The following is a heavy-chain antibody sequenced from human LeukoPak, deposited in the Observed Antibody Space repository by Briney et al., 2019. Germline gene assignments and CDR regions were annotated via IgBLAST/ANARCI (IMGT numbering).Heavy chain of an antibody. CDR1: GYSFTSYW. Sequence: GESLKISCKGSGYSFTSYWIGWVRQMPGKGLEWMGIIYPGDSDTRYSPSFQGQVTISADKSISTAYLQWSSLKASDTAMYYCARRGMEYAGFYYYYMDVWGKGTTVTVSS. CDR3: ARRGMEYAGFYYYYMDV. V-gene: IGHV5-51*01. CDR2: IYPGDSDT. J-gene: IGHJ6*03. D-gene: IGHD2-8*01.